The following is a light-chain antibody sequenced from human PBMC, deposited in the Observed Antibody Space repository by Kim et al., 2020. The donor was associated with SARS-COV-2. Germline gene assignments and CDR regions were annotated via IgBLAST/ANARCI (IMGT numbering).Light chain of an antibody. Sequence: PSITISCTGTSSDIGCYNYVSWYQQRPGKAPKLLICDVTDRPSGVSSRFSGSKSGNPASLTISGLQTEDEADYFCSSYTSRSTVIFGGGTKVTVL. CDR1: SSDIGCYNY. J-gene: IGLJ2*01. CDR3: SSYTSRSTVI. CDR2: DVT. V-gene: IGLV2-14*03.